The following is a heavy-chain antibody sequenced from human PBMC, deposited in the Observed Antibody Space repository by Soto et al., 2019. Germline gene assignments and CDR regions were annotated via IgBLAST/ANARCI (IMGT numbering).Heavy chain of an antibody. CDR2: IIPIFGTA. CDR1: GGTFSSYA. V-gene: IGHV1-69*13. J-gene: IGHJ4*02. CDR3: ARGSYYYGSGSYSKSGGVGY. Sequence: ASMKVSCKASGGTFSSYAISWVRQAPGQGLEWMGGIIPIFGTANYAQKFQGRVTITADESTSTAYMELSSLRSEDTAVYYCARGSYYYGSGSYSKSGGVGYWGQGTLVTVSS. D-gene: IGHD3-10*01.